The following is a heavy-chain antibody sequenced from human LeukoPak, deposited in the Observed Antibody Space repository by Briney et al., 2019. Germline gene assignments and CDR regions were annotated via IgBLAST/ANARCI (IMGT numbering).Heavy chain of an antibody. D-gene: IGHD4-17*01. J-gene: IGHJ4*02. Sequence: GGSLRLSCAASAFTFSNYAMSWVRQAPGKGLEGVSGISGGGGSTYYADSVKGRFTISRDNSKNTLYLQINSLRAEDTAVYYCAKGFTVTTYGWGVDYWGQGTLVTVSS. V-gene: IGHV3-23*01. CDR2: ISGGGGST. CDR3: AKGFTVTTYGWGVDY. CDR1: AFTFSNYA.